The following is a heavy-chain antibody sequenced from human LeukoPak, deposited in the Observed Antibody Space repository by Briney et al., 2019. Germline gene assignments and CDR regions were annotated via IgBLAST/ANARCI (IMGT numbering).Heavy chain of an antibody. J-gene: IGHJ3*02. V-gene: IGHV3-23*01. CDR3: ARGDSGPDAFDI. Sequence: GGSLRLSCAASGFTFSSYAMSWVRQAPGKGLEWVSAISGSGGSTYYADSVKGRFTISRDNSKNTLYLQMNSLRAEDTAVYYCARGDSGPDAFDIWGQGTMVTVSS. D-gene: IGHD6-19*01. CDR2: ISGSGGST. CDR1: GFTFSSYA.